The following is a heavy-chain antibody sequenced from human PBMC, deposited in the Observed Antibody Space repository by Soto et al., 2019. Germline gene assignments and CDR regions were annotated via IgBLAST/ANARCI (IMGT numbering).Heavy chain of an antibody. Sequence: GGSLRLSCAASGFTFSSYGMHWVRQAPGKGLEWVAVISYDGSNKYYADSVKGRFTISRDNSKNTLYLQMNSLRAEDTAVYYCAKDWGEDGSGSFQPDYWGQGTLVTVSS. V-gene: IGHV3-30*18. CDR3: AKDWGEDGSGSFQPDY. J-gene: IGHJ4*02. D-gene: IGHD3-10*01. CDR1: GFTFSSYG. CDR2: ISYDGSNK.